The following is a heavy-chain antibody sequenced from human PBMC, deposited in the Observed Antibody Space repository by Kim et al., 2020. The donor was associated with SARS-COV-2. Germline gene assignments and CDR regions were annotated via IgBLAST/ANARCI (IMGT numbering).Heavy chain of an antibody. V-gene: IGHV1-2*02. J-gene: IGHJ4*02. D-gene: IGHD3-16*01. CDR3: ARVHGIWPPSFDY. Sequence: SAQNFHGRVTMTRDTSVSTAYMELSMLRSDDKAVYYCARVHGIWPPSFDYWGQGTLVTVSS.